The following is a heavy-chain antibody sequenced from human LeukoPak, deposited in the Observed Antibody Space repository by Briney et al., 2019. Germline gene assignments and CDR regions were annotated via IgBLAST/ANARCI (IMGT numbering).Heavy chain of an antibody. CDR2: IYYSGST. J-gene: IGHJ5*02. CDR1: GGSISSYY. Sequence: SETLSLTCTVSGGSISSYYWSWIRQPPGKGLEWIGYIYYSGSTNYNPSLKSRVTISVDTSKNQFSLKLSSVTAADTAVYYCATSPGYSYGNWFDPWGQGTLVTVPS. D-gene: IGHD5-18*01. CDR3: ATSPGYSYGNWFDP. V-gene: IGHV4-59*01.